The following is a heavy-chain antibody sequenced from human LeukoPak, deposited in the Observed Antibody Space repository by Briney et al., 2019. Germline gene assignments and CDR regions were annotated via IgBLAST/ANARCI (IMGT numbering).Heavy chain of an antibody. D-gene: IGHD2-2*01. CDR3: ARTTEDCSSTSCYQYWFDP. V-gene: IGHV4-59*01. CDR2: IHYSGST. J-gene: IGHJ5*02. Sequence: SETLSLTCTVSGGSIISYYWNWIRQPPGKGLEWIGYIHYSGSTSYNPSLKSRVTISVDTSKNQISLKVRSATAADTAVYYCARTTEDCSSTSCYQYWFDPWGQGTLVTVSS. CDR1: GGSIISYY.